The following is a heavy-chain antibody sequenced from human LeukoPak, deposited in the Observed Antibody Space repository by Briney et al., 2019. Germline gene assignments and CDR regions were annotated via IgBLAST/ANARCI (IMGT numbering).Heavy chain of an antibody. V-gene: IGHV3-23*01. J-gene: IGHJ4*02. CDR1: GFTFSSYA. CDR2: ISGSGDST. D-gene: IGHD3-10*01. CDR3: AKYDYYSSGIH. Sequence: GGSLRLSCAASGFTFSSYAMSWVRQVPGKGLEWVSAISGSGDSTYYADSVKGRFTISRDNSKSTLYVQMNSLRAEDTAVYYRAKYDYYSSGIHWGQGTLVTVSS.